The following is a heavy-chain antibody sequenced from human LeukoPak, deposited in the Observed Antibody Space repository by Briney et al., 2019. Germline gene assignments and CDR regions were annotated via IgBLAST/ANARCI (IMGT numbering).Heavy chain of an antibody. CDR3: ARATCSGGSCYFFDY. CDR1: AFTFSTYG. V-gene: IGHV3-48*03. Sequence: GGSLRLSCAASAFTFSTYGMNWVRQAPGKGLEWVSYISSSGSTIYYADSVKGRFTISRDNAKNSLYLQINSLRAEDTAVHYCARATCSGGSCYFFDYWGQGTLVTVSS. J-gene: IGHJ4*02. CDR2: ISSSGSTI. D-gene: IGHD2-15*01.